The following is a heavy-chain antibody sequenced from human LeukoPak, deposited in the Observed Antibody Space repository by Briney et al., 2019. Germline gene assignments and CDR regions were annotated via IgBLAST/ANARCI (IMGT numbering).Heavy chain of an antibody. V-gene: IGHV4-39*07. Sequence: SETLSLTCTVSGGSISSSSYYWGWIRQPPGKGLEWIGSIYYSGSTYYNPSLKSRVTISVDTSKNQFSLKLSSVTAADTAVYYCARVSPTTVTSPDYWGQGTLVTVSS. J-gene: IGHJ4*02. D-gene: IGHD4-17*01. CDR2: IYYSGST. CDR1: GGSISSSSYY. CDR3: ARVSPTTVTSPDY.